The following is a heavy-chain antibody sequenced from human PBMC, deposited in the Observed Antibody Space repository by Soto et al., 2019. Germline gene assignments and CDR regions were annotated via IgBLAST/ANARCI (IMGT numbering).Heavy chain of an antibody. CDR1: GFTFSNAW. CDR2: IKSKTDGGTT. D-gene: IGHD5-12*01. CDR3: TTRGYSGYDFRAVAFDI. J-gene: IGHJ3*02. V-gene: IGHV3-15*01. Sequence: GGSLRLSCAASGFTFSNAWMSWVRQAPWKGLEWVGRIKSKTDGGTTDYAAPVKGRFTISRDDSKNTLYLQMNSLKTEDTAVYYCTTRGYSGYDFRAVAFDIWGQGTMVTVSS.